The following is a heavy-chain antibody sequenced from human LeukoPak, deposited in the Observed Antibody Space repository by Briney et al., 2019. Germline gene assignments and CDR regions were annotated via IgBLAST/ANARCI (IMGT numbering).Heavy chain of an antibody. V-gene: IGHV3-53*01. D-gene: IGHD6-13*01. Sequence: GGSLRLSCAASGFTVSNKYMTWVRQAPGKGLEWVSLIYSDGRTYYADSVKGRCTISRDNSKNTLYLQMNSLRVEDTAVYYCAKDRESSRWAYYFDYWGQGTLVTVSS. CDR1: GFTVSNKY. J-gene: IGHJ4*02. CDR2: IYSDGRT. CDR3: AKDRESSRWAYYFDY.